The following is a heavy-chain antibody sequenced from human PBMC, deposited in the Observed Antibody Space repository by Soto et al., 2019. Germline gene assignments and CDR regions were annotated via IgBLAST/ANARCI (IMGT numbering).Heavy chain of an antibody. CDR2: IYYSGST. CDR3: ARQNTLSGYGYGLGGYYFDY. CDR1: GGSITSRNYY. V-gene: IGHV4-39*01. D-gene: IGHD5-12*01. J-gene: IGHJ4*02. Sequence: PSETLSLTCTVSGGSITSRNYYWGWIRQPPGKGLEWIGNIYYSGSTSYNPSLKSRVTISVDTSKNQLSLRLSSVTAADTAVYYCARQNTLSGYGYGLGGYYFDYWGQGTLVTVS.